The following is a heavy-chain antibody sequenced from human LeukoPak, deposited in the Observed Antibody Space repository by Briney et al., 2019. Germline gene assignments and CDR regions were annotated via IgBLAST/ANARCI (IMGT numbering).Heavy chain of an antibody. V-gene: IGHV3-74*01. J-gene: IGHJ4*02. CDR3: ARSNQADDY. CDR1: GFTFSSYW. CDR2: INTGGSST. Sequence: GGSLRLSCAASGFTFSSYWMHWVRQVPGKGLVWVSRINTGGSSTTYADSVKGRFTISRDNAKNTLYLRMDSLRAEDTGVYYCARSNQADDYWGQGTLVTVSS. D-gene: IGHD1-14*01.